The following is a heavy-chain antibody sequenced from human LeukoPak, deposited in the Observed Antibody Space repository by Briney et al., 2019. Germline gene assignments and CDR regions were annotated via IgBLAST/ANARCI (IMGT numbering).Heavy chain of an antibody. J-gene: IGHJ4*02. CDR1: GLTFSSYA. CDR2: ISGSGGST. V-gene: IGHV3-23*01. D-gene: IGHD6-13*01. Sequence: GGSLRLSCAASGLTFSSYAMNWVRQAPGKGLEWVSTISGSGGSTYHADSVKGRFTISRDNSKNTLYLQMNSLRAEDTAVYYCAKDTGYSSSWGQGTLVTVSS. CDR3: AKDTGYSSS.